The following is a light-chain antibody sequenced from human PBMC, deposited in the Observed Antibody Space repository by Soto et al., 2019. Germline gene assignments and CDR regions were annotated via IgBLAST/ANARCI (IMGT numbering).Light chain of an antibody. CDR1: QSVSSSY. Sequence: EIVFTQSPATLSLSPGERATLSCRASQSVSSSYLAWYQQKPGQAPGLLIYGSSSRATGVPVRFSGSGSGTDFTLTISRLQPEDFAVYYCQQYDRSPRTFGQGTKVDIK. V-gene: IGKV3-20*01. J-gene: IGKJ1*01. CDR3: QQYDRSPRT. CDR2: GSS.